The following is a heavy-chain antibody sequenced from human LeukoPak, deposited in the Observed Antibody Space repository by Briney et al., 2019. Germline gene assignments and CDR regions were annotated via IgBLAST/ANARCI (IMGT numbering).Heavy chain of an antibody. CDR2: IYSGGST. D-gene: IGHD6-13*01. CDR3: ARGYSSSWPLF. J-gene: IGHJ4*02. Sequence: GGSLRLSCAASGFTVSSNYMSWVRQAPGKGLEWVSVIYSGGSTYYADSVKGRFTISRDNSKNTLYLQMNSLRAEDTAVYYCARGYSSSWPLFWGQGTLVTVSS. CDR1: GFTVSSNY. V-gene: IGHV3-53*01.